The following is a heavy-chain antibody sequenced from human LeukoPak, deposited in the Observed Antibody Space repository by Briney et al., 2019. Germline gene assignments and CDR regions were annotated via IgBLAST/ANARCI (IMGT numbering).Heavy chain of an antibody. Sequence: GGSLRLSXAASGFTFSDYYMSWIRQAPGKGLEWVSYISSSGSTIYYADSVKGRFTISRDNAKNSLYLQMNSLRAEDTAVYYCAKDRETYEYTFDYWGQGTLVTVSS. J-gene: IGHJ4*02. CDR1: GFTFSDYY. D-gene: IGHD6-6*01. CDR2: ISSSGSTI. CDR3: AKDRETYEYTFDY. V-gene: IGHV3-11*04.